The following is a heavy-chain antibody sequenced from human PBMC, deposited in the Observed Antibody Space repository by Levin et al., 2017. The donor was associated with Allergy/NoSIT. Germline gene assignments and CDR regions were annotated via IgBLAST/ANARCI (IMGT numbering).Heavy chain of an antibody. CDR1: GGSFSGYY. J-gene: IGHJ6*02. CDR3: ARVTMVRGVIISYYYGMDV. V-gene: IGHV4-34*01. Sequence: SQTISLTCAVYGGSFSGYYWSWIRQPPGKGLEWIGEINHSGSTNYNPSLKSRVTISVDTSKNQFSLKLSSVTAADTAVYYCARVTMVRGVIISYYYGMDVWGQGTTVTVSS. D-gene: IGHD3-10*01. CDR2: INHSGST.